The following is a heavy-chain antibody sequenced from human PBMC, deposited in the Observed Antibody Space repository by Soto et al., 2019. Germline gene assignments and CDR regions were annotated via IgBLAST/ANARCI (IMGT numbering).Heavy chain of an antibody. D-gene: IGHD3-10*01. Sequence: QVQLQESGPGLVKPSETLSLTCTVSGGSMSGHYWSWIRQSPGKGLEWIAYIHYSGTTKYNPSRKSRLTISADTSNNQFSLTLYSVTAADTAVYYCVRTLSSGRQDSWGQGTLVTVAS. CDR1: GGSMSGHY. CDR3: VRTLSSGRQDS. V-gene: IGHV4-59*11. CDR2: IHYSGTT. J-gene: IGHJ1*01.